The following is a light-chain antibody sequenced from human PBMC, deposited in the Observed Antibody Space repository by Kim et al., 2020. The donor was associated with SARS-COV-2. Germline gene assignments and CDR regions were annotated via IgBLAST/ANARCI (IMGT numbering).Light chain of an antibody. CDR3: LLSYSGVWV. CDR2: DTT. Sequence: PGETGTCTCSSSTGPVTSSHFPYWFQQRPGQAPRTLISDTTNAHSWTPARFSGSLLGDKAALTLSGAQPEDEADYYCLLSYSGVWVFGGGTQLTVL. CDR1: TGPVTSSHF. J-gene: IGLJ3*02. V-gene: IGLV7-46*01.